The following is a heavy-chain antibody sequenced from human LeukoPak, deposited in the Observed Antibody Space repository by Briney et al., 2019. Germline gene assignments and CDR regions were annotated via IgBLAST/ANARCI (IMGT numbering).Heavy chain of an antibody. Sequence: GRSLRLSCAASGFTFSSYAMHWVRQAPGKGLEWVAVISYDGSNKYYADSVKGRFTISRDNSKNTLYLQMNSLRAEDTAVYYCARDRSGYYSLDYWGQGTLVTVSS. CDR1: GFTFSSYA. V-gene: IGHV3-30*04. D-gene: IGHD3-9*01. CDR2: ISYDGSNK. J-gene: IGHJ4*02. CDR3: ARDRSGYYSLDY.